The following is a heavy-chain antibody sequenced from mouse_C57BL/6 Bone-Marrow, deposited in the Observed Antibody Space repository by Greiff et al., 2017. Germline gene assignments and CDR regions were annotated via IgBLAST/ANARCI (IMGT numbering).Heavy chain of an antibody. D-gene: IGHD2-4*01. J-gene: IGHJ3*01. CDR3: ARDADDYDWFAY. Sequence: DVKLVESGGGLVQSGRSLRLSCATSGFTFSDFYMEWVRQAPGKGLEWIAASRNKANDYTTEYSASVKGRFIVSRDTSQSILYLQMNALRAEDTAIYYCARDADDYDWFAYWGQGTLVTVSA. CDR1: GFTFSDFY. CDR2: SRNKANDYTT. V-gene: IGHV7-1*01.